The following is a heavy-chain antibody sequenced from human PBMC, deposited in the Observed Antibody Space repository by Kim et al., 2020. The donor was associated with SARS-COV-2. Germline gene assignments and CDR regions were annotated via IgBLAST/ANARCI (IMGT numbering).Heavy chain of an antibody. CDR3: ARDRVAAAGTLDY. D-gene: IGHD6-13*01. Sequence: YADSVKGRFTISRDKSKNTLYLQMNSLRAEDTAVYYCARDRVAAAGTLDYWGQGTLVTVSS. V-gene: IGHV3-30*01. J-gene: IGHJ4*02.